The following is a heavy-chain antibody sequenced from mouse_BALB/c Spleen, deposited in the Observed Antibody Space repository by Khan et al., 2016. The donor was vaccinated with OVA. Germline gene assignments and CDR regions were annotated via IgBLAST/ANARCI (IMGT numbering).Heavy chain of an antibody. Sequence: VQLQQSGPGLVKPSQSLSLTCTVTGYSITSEYTWNWIRQFPGSKLEWMGFISYSGNTRYNPSLKSRISITRDTSKNQFFLRLNSVTSEDTATDYCARKDYYDYDPFPYWGQGTLVTVSA. CDR1: GYSITSEYT. V-gene: IGHV3-2*02. D-gene: IGHD2-4*01. CDR3: ARKDYYDYDPFPY. J-gene: IGHJ3*01. CDR2: ISYSGNT.